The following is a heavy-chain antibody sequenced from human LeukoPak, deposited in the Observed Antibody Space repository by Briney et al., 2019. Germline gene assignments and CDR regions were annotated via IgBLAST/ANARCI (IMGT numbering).Heavy chain of an antibody. J-gene: IGHJ3*02. CDR2: ISYDGSNK. CDR1: GFTFSSYG. Sequence: GGSLRLSCAASGFTFSSYGMHWVRQAPGKGLEWVAVISYDGSNKYYADSVKGRFTISRDNSKNTLYLQMNSLRAEDTAVYYCAKARVMLLWFGNDAFDIWGQGTMVTVSS. D-gene: IGHD3-10*01. CDR3: AKARVMLLWFGNDAFDI. V-gene: IGHV3-30*18.